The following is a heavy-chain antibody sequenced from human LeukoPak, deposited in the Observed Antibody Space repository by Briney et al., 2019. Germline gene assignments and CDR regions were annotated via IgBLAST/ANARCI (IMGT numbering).Heavy chain of an antibody. J-gene: IGHJ3*02. Sequence: PGESLKISCKGSGYSFTSYWIGWVRQMPGKGLEWMGIIYPGDSDTRYSPSFQGQVTISADKSISTAYLQWSSLEASDTAMYYCARFVVVTAIPHDAFDIWGQGTMVTVSS. CDR2: IYPGDSDT. CDR1: GYSFTSYW. V-gene: IGHV5-51*01. D-gene: IGHD2-21*02. CDR3: ARFVVVTAIPHDAFDI.